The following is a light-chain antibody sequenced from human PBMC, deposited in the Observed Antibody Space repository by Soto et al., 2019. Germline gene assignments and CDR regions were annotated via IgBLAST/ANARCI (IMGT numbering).Light chain of an antibody. CDR1: SSNIGAGYD. Sequence: QSVLTQPPSVSGAPGQRVTISCTGSSSNIGAGYDVHWYQHLPGTAPKLLIYGNSNRPSGVADRFSGSQSGTSASLAITGLQAEDEAEYYCQSYDSSLSGSVFGGGTKLTVL. CDR3: QSYDSSLSGSV. V-gene: IGLV1-40*01. J-gene: IGLJ2*01. CDR2: GNS.